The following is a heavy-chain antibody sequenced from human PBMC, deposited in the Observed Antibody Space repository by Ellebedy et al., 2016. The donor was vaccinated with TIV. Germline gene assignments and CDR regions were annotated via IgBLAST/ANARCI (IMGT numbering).Heavy chain of an antibody. CDR3: ARDGYGDYGVDY. D-gene: IGHD4-17*01. CDR2: IWYDGSNK. J-gene: IGHJ4*02. CDR1: GFTFRSYG. V-gene: IGHV3-33*08. Sequence: GESLKISCAASGFTFRSYGMQWVRQAPGKGLEWVAVIWYDGSNKDYADSVQGRFTISRDNSKNTLYLQMNSLRAEDTAVYYCARDGYGDYGVDYWGQGTLVTVSS.